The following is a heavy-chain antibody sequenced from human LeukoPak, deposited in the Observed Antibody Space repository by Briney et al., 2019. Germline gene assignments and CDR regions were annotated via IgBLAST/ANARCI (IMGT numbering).Heavy chain of an antibody. CDR2: ISSSGSTI. Sequence: GGSLRLSCAASGFTVSSNEMSWIRQAPGKGLEWASYISSSGSTIYYADSVKGRFTISRDNAKNSLYLQMNILRAEDTAVYYCARVGGVVSTVNWFDPWGQGTLVTVSS. D-gene: IGHD3-3*01. J-gene: IGHJ5*02. V-gene: IGHV3-48*03. CDR3: ARVGGVVSTVNWFDP. CDR1: GFTVSSNE.